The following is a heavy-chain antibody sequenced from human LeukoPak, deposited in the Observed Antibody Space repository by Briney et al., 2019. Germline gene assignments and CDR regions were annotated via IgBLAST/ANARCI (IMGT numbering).Heavy chain of an antibody. CDR1: GFTFDDYG. V-gene: IGHV3-20*04. J-gene: IGHJ3*02. CDR2: INWNGGST. D-gene: IGHD1-26*01. Sequence: SGGSLRLSCAASGFTFDDYGMSWVRQAPGKGLEWVSGINWNGGSTGYADSVKGRFTISRDNAKNSLYLQMNSLRAEDTALYYCARNSGSYYLLAFDIWGQGTMVTVSS. CDR3: ARNSGSYYLLAFDI.